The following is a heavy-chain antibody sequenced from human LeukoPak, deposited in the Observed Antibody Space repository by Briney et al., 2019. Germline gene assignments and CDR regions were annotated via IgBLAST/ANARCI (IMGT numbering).Heavy chain of an antibody. CDR2: ISWNSVMI. D-gene: IGHD6-13*01. Sequence: PGGSLRLSCAASGLTFDDHSMHWVRQVPGKGLEWVSGISWNSVMIDYADSVKGRFTISRDNAENSLYLQMNSLRGEDTAFYYCAKGYSSTWAVYFQHWGQGTLVTVSS. V-gene: IGHV3-9*01. CDR1: GLTFDDHS. CDR3: AKGYSSTWAVYFQH. J-gene: IGHJ1*01.